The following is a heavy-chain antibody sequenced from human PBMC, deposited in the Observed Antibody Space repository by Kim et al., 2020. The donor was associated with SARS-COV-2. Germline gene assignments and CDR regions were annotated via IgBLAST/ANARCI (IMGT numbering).Heavy chain of an antibody. J-gene: IGHJ4*02. D-gene: IGHD1-26*01. Sequence: ASVKVSCKASGYTFTSYGISWVRQAPGQGLEWMGWISAYNGNTNYAQKLQGRVTMTTDTSTSTAYMELRSLRSDDTAVYYCARDPEWELLTAPFDYWGQGTLVTVSS. V-gene: IGHV1-18*04. CDR1: GYTFTSYG. CDR2: ISAYNGNT. CDR3: ARDPEWELLTAPFDY.